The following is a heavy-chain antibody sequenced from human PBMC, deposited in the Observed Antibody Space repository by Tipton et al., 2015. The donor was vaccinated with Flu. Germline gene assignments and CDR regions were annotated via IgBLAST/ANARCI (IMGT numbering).Heavy chain of an antibody. D-gene: IGHD6-13*01. CDR1: GFTFSNYAM. J-gene: IGHJ4*02. CDR3: ARGERDSSSWYPYHFDY. Sequence: LRLSCVASGFTFSNYAMNWVRQAPGKGLEWIGEIFHSGSTNYNPSLKSRVTISVDKSKKQFSLKLSSVTAADTAVYYCARGERDSSSWYPYHFDYWGQGSLVTASS. CDR2: IFHSGST. V-gene: IGHV4/OR15-8*01.